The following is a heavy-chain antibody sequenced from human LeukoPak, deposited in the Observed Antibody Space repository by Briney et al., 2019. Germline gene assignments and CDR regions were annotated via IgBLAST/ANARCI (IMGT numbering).Heavy chain of an antibody. D-gene: IGHD2-8*01. CDR3: AKDIVPMVYAAGFDI. CDR2: ISWNSGSI. V-gene: IGHV3-9*01. Sequence: GGSLRLSCAASGFTFDDYAMHWVRQAPGKGLEWVSGISWNSGSIGYADSVKGRFTISRDNAKNSLYLQMNSLRAEDTALYYCAKDIVPMVYAAGFDIWGQGTMVTVSS. J-gene: IGHJ3*02. CDR1: GFTFDDYA.